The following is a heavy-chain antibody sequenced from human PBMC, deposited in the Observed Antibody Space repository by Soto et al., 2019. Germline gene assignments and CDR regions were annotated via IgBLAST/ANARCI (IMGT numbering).Heavy chain of an antibody. V-gene: IGHV3-66*01. J-gene: IGHJ4*02. CDR2: IYSGGST. Sequence: GGSLRLSCAASGFTVSSNYMSWVRQAPGKGLEWVSVIYSGGSTYYADSVKGRFTISRDNSKNTLYLQMNSLRAEDTAVYYCARVRGFRWELLDYFDYWGQGTLVTVSS. CDR1: GFTVSSNY. CDR3: ARVRGFRWELLDYFDY. D-gene: IGHD1-26*01.